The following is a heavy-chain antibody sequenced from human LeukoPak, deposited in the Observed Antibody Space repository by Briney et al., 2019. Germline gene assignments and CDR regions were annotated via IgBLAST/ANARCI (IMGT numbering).Heavy chain of an antibody. CDR3: ARDYYDSSGYYPWGY. D-gene: IGHD3-22*01. V-gene: IGHV3-23*01. J-gene: IGHJ4*02. Sequence: QSGGSLRLSCAASGFTFSSYAMSWVRQAPGKGLEWVSAISGSGGSTYYADSVKGRFTISRDNSKNTLYLQMNSLRAEDTAVYYCARDYYDSSGYYPWGYWGQGTLVTVSS. CDR1: GFTFSSYA. CDR2: ISGSGGST.